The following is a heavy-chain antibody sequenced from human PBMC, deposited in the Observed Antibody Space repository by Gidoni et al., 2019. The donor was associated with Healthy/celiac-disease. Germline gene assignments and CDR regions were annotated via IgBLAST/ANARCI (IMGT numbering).Heavy chain of an antibody. V-gene: IGHV3-9*01. CDR2: ISWNSGSI. J-gene: IGHJ6*02. CDR3: AKSRGTSLYYYYYGMDV. CDR1: GFTFDDYA. Sequence: EVQLVESGGGLVQPGRSLRLSCAASGFTFDDYAMHWVRQAPGKGLEWVSGISWNSGSIGYADSVKGRFTISRDNAKNSLYLQMNSLRAEDTALYYCAKSRGTSLYYYYYGMDVWGQGTTVTVSS. D-gene: IGHD2-2*01.